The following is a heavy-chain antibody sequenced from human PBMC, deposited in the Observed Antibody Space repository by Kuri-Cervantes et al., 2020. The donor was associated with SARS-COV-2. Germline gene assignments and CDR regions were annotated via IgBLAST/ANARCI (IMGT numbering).Heavy chain of an antibody. CDR3: AKDLTIVVVPAAMNSDY. J-gene: IGHJ4*02. D-gene: IGHD2-2*01. CDR2: VSADGGVK. V-gene: IGHV3-30*18. CDR1: GFTFSAFG. Sequence: LSLTCAASGFTFSAFGMHWVRQPPGKGLEWVAVVSADGGVKFYGDSVKGRFTVSRDNSEKTLFLQMNSLRAEDTAVYYCAKDLTIVVVPAAMNSDYWGQGTLVTVSS.